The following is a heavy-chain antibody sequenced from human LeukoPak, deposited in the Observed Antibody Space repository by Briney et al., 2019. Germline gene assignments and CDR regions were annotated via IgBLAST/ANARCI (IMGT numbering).Heavy chain of an antibody. V-gene: IGHV1-69*05. CDR3: AAYSSSSFVDY. J-gene: IGHJ4*02. Sequence: GASVKVSCKASRGTFSSYAISWVRQAPGQGLEWMGRIIPIFGTADYAQKFQGRVTITTDESTSTAYMELSSLRSEDTAVYYCAAYSSSSFVDYWGQGTLVTVSS. CDR1: RGTFSSYA. D-gene: IGHD6-6*01. CDR2: IIPIFGTA.